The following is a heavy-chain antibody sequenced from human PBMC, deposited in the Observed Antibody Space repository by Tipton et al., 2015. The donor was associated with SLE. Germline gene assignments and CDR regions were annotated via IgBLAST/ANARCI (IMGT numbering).Heavy chain of an antibody. D-gene: IGHD3-3*01. V-gene: IGHV4-34*01. Sequence: TLSLTCAVYGGSFSGYYWSWIRQPPGKGLEWIGEINHSGSTNYNPSLKSRVTISVDTSKNQFSLKLSSLTAADTAVYYCARRDRDYDFWSIPGYFDYWGQGTLVTVSS. CDR3: ARRDRDYDFWSIPGYFDY. CDR1: GGSFSGYY. CDR2: INHSGST. J-gene: IGHJ4*02.